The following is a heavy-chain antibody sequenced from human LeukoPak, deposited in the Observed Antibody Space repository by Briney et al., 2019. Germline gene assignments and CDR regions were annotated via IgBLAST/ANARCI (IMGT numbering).Heavy chain of an antibody. CDR2: INPDSGGT. Sequence: ASVSVSYRASGYTFIVYYMHWVRRARGEGREWMGWINPDSGGTKYAQKFQGRVTMTRDTSISTAYMELSILRSDDTAVYYCAKVGIGHFDYWGQGTLVTVSS. CDR1: GYTFIVYY. D-gene: IGHD7-27*01. V-gene: IGHV1-2*02. CDR3: AKVGIGHFDY. J-gene: IGHJ4*02.